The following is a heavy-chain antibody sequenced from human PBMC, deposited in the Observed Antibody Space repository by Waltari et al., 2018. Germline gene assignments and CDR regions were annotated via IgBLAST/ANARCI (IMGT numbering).Heavy chain of an antibody. V-gene: IGHV1-3*01. CDR2: INAGNGNT. J-gene: IGHJ6*02. CDR3: ARVIGVSSSWYYYGMDV. CDR1: GYTFTSSA. Sequence: QVQLVQSGAEVKKPGASVKVSCKASGYTFTSSAMHWVRQAPGQRLEWMGWINAGNGNTKYSQKFQGRVTITRDTSASTAYMELSSLRSEDTAVYYCARVIGVSSSWYYYGMDVWGQGTTVTVSS. D-gene: IGHD3-3*01.